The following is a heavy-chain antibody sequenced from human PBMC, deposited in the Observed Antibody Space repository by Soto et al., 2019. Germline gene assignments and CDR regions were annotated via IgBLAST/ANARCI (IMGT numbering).Heavy chain of an antibody. CDR3: AKDQYSGSPGKPDY. Sequence: GGSLRLSCAASGFTFTSYAMSWVRQAPGKGLEWVSGISGSGGTTYYADSVKGRFTISRDSSKNTLYLQMNSLRAEDTAVYYCAKDQYSGSPGKPDYWGQGTLVTVSS. J-gene: IGHJ4*02. CDR1: GFTFTSYA. D-gene: IGHD1-26*01. V-gene: IGHV3-23*01. CDR2: ISGSGGTT.